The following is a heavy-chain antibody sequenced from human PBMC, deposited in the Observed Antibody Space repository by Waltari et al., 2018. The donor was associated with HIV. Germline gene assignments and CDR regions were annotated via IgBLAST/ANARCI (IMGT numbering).Heavy chain of an antibody. D-gene: IGHD1-26*01. CDR3: AREISNNSGRYFDY. J-gene: IGHJ4*02. CDR1: GFTFSTYW. Sequence: EVQLVESGGGLVQPGGSLRLSCAASGFTFSTYWMHWVRQAPGKGLVWIPRINTAEIGTTYADSVKGRFTISTDNAKNTLYLQRNSLSAEDTAVYYCAREISNNSGRYFDYWGQGTLVTISS. CDR2: INTAEIGT. V-gene: IGHV3-74*01.